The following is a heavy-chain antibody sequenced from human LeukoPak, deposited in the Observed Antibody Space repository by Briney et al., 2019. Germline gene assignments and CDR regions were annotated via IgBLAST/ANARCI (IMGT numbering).Heavy chain of an antibody. CDR3: ARGREVAVAGLLFDY. CDR2: IYYSGST. CDR1: GGSISSYY. J-gene: IGHJ4*02. Sequence: ASETLSLTCTVSGGSISSYYWSWIRQPPGKGLEWIGYIYYSGSTNYNLSLKSRVTISVDTSKNQFSLKLCSVTAADTAVYYCARGREVAVAGLLFDYWGQGTLVTVSS. D-gene: IGHD6-19*01. V-gene: IGHV4-59*01.